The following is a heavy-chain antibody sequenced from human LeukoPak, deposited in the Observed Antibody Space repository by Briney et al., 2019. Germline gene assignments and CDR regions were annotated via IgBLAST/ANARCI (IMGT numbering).Heavy chain of an antibody. J-gene: IGHJ5*02. Sequence: SETLSLTCAVYGGSFSGNYWSWIRQPPGKGLEWIGEINHSGSTNYNPSLKSRVTISVDTSKNQFSLKLSSVTAADTAVYYCTRVIPTTYYYGSGSYKYNWFDPWGQGTLVTVSS. CDR2: INHSGST. CDR3: TRVIPTTYYYGSGSYKYNWFDP. V-gene: IGHV4-34*01. D-gene: IGHD3-10*01. CDR1: GGSFSGNY.